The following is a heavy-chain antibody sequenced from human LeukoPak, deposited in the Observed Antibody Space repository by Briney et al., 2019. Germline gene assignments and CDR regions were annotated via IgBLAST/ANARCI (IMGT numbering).Heavy chain of an antibody. V-gene: IGHV3-9*01. CDR3: AKDESAAGKDY. Sequence: PGGSLRLSCAASGFTFDDYAMHWVRQAPGKGLEWVSGINWNSGSIGYADSVKGRFTISRDNAKNSLYLQMNSLRAEDTAVYYCAKDESAAGKDYWGQGTLVTVSS. CDR2: INWNSGSI. J-gene: IGHJ4*02. D-gene: IGHD6-13*01. CDR1: GFTFDDYA.